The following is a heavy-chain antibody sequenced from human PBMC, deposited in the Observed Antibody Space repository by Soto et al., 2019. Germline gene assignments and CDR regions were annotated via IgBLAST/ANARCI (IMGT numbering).Heavy chain of an antibody. CDR2: IYYSGST. D-gene: IGHD3-16*01. V-gene: IGHV4-39*01. Sequence: SETLSLSCTVSGGSISSSSYYWGWIRQPPGKGLEWIGNIYYSGSTYYNPSLKSRVTISVDTSKNQFSLKLTSVTAADTAVYYCARLVWGLVSYWGQGTLVTVSS. CDR1: GGSISSSSYY. J-gene: IGHJ4*02. CDR3: ARLVWGLVSY.